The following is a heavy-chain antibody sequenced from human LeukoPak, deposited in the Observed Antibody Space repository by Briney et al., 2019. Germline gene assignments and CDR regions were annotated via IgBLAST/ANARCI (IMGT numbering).Heavy chain of an antibody. V-gene: IGHV4-59*05. CDR2: IYYSGST. Sequence: SETLSLTCAVSGGSLTNYYWSWIRQPAGKGLEWIGRIYYSGSTYYNPSLKSRVTISVDTSKNQFSLKLSSVTAADTAVYYCARYGNGAWLGHYAFDMWGQGTMVTVSS. CDR1: GGSLTNYY. J-gene: IGHJ3*02. D-gene: IGHD6-19*01. CDR3: ARYGNGAWLGHYAFDM.